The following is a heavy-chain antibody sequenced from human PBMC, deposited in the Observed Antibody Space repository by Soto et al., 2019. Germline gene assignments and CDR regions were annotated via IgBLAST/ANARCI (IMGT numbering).Heavy chain of an antibody. CDR1: GFTFRSYA. CDR2: ISHDGSNK. Sequence: QVQLVESGGGVDQPGRSLRLACAASGFTFRSYAMHWVRQAPGKGLDWLATISHDGSNKYYADSVKGRFTISRDNSKNTLYLQMNSLTTEDTTVYYCARGVDSYDYWGQGTLVTVSS. CDR3: ARGVDSYDY. J-gene: IGHJ4*02. V-gene: IGHV3-30-3*01.